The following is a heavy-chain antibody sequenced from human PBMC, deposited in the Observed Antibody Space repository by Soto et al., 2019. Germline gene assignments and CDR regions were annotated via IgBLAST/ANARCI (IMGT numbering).Heavy chain of an antibody. Sequence: QLQLQESGSGLVKPSQTLSLTCAVSGGSISSGGYSWSWIRQPPGKGLEGIGYMYHSGSTYYNPSLKRRVTISIDRSKNQFSLKLSSVAAADTALYYCARVPDYWGQGSLVTVSS. J-gene: IGHJ4*02. CDR2: MYHSGST. D-gene: IGHD2-2*01. CDR3: ARVPDY. V-gene: IGHV4-30-2*01. CDR1: GGSISSGGYS.